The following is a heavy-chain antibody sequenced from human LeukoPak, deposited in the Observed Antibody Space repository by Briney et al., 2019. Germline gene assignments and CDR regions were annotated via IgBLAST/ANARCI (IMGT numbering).Heavy chain of an antibody. CDR2: INHSGST. CDR3: ARWYSSSTNWFDP. J-gene: IGHJ5*02. CDR1: GGSFSGYY. V-gene: IGHV4-34*01. Sequence: SETLSLTCAVYGGSFSGYYWSWIRQPPGKGLEWIGEINHSGSTNYNPSLKSRVTISVDTSKNQFSLKPSSVTAADTAVYYCARWYSSSTNWFDPWGQGTLVTVSS. D-gene: IGHD6-6*01.